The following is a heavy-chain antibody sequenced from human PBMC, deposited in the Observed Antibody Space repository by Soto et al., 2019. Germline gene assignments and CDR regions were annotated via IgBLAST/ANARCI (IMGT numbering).Heavy chain of an antibody. CDR1: GFTFRNAW. D-gene: IGHD3-22*01. CDR2: IKSKADGGTT. Sequence: EVQLVESGGGLVKPGGSLRLSCAASGFTFRNAWMSWVRQAPGRGLEWVGRIKSKADGGTTDYAAPVQGRFSISRDDSKNTLYLQMNSLKTEDTAVYYCLLNYYDTSGSYPYYFDYGGQGTLVTVSS. J-gene: IGHJ4*02. CDR3: LLNYYDTSGSYPYYFDY. V-gene: IGHV3-15*01.